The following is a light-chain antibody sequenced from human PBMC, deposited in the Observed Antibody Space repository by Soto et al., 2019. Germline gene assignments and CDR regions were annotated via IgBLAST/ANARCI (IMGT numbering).Light chain of an antibody. CDR3: QSYDSSLSGYV. V-gene: IGLV1-40*01. CDR1: SSNIGAGYD. J-gene: IGLJ1*01. CDR2: DNN. Sequence: QSVLTQPPSVSGAPGQRVTISCTGSSSNIGAGYDVHWYQQLPGTTPKLLIYDNNNRPSGVPDRFSGSQSGTSASLAITGLQAEDEAGYYCQSYDSSLSGYVFGTGTQLTVL.